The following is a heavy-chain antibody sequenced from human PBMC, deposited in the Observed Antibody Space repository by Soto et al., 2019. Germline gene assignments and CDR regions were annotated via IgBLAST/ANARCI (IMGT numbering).Heavy chain of an antibody. V-gene: IGHV3-21*01. CDR2: ISSSSSYI. Sequence: GGSLRLSCAASGFTFSSYSMNWVHQAPGKGLEWVSSISSSSSYIYYADSVKGRFTISRDNAKNSLYLQMNSLRAEDTAVYYCARDGPIVVVVAANSNGMDVWGQGTTVTVSS. J-gene: IGHJ6*02. D-gene: IGHD2-15*01. CDR3: ARDGPIVVVVAANSNGMDV. CDR1: GFTFSSYS.